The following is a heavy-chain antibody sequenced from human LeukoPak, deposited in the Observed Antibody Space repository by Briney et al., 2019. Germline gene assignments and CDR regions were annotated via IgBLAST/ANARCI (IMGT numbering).Heavy chain of an antibody. V-gene: IGHV1-18*01. J-gene: IGHJ4*02. CDR3: ARDCIGCHGFDY. Sequence: ASVKVSCKTSGYTFTNNGITWVRQAPGQGFEWMGWVSAYGDNTNYVQKIQGRVTMTTDTSTSTASMELRSLRSDDTAVYYCARDCIGCHGFDYWGQGTLVTVSS. CDR2: VSAYGDNT. D-gene: IGHD2-15*01. CDR1: GYTFTNNG.